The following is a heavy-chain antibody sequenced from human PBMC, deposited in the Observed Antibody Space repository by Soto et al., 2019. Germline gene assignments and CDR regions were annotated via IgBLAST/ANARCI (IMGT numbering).Heavy chain of an antibody. CDR2: ISSSSSTI. CDR1: GFTFSSYS. CDR3: ARVIRFLENDWFDP. D-gene: IGHD3-3*01. Sequence: EVQLVESGGGLVQPGGSLSLSCAASGFTFSSYSMNWVRQAPGKGLEWVSYISSSSSTIYYADSVKGRFTISRDNAKNSLYLQMNSLRAEDTAVYYCARVIRFLENDWFDPWGQGTLVTVSS. J-gene: IGHJ5*02. V-gene: IGHV3-48*01.